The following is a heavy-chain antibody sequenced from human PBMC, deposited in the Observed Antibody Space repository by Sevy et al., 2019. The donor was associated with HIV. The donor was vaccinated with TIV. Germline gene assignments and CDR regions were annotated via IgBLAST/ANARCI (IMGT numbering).Heavy chain of an antibody. CDR1: GFTFRNFW. D-gene: IGHD3-10*01. Sequence: GGSLRLSCAVSGFTFRNFWMSWVHQAPGKGLEWVANIRQDGSEKYYVDSVRGRFTISRENAKNSLFLQLNSLRADDTAIYYCAKSYCGSGTSYGMDLWGRGTTVTVSS. CDR3: AKSYCGSGTSYGMDL. CDR2: IRQDGSEK. V-gene: IGHV3-7*01. J-gene: IGHJ6*02.